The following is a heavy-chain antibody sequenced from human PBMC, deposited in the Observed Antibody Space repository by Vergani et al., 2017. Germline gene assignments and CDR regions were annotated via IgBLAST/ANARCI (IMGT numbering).Heavy chain of an antibody. CDR2: ISAYNGNT. J-gene: IGHJ6*02. CDR3: ARDNIAAADGYGMDV. Sequence: QVQLVQSGAEVKKPGASVKVSCKASGYTFTSYGISWVRQAPGQGLEWMGWISAYNGNTNYAQKLQGRVTMTTDTSTSTAYMERRSLRSDDTAVYYCARDNIAAADGYGMDVWGQGTTVTVSS. V-gene: IGHV1-18*01. CDR1: GYTFTSYG. D-gene: IGHD6-13*01.